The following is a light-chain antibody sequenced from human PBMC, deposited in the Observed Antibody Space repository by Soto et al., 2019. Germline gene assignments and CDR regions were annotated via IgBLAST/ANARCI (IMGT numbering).Light chain of an antibody. CDR3: QLYGSSPQFT. Sequence: EIVLTQSPGTLSLSPGERATLSCRASQSISSTFLAWYQHRPGQAPRLLIYGSSTRATGIPDRFSGSGSGTDFPLTINRLEPEDFAVYYCQLYGSSPQFTFGPGTKVDIK. CDR2: GSS. V-gene: IGKV3-20*01. J-gene: IGKJ3*01. CDR1: QSISSTF.